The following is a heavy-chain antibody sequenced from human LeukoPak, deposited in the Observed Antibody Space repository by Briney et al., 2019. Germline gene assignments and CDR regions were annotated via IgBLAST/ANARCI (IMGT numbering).Heavy chain of an antibody. CDR3: ARVDDYGDYYFDY. CDR1: GFTFSRYS. Sequence: GGSLRLSCAASGFTFSRYSMNWVCQAPGKGLEWVSYISGSSGSIHYADSVKGRFTISRDNAQNSLYLQMNSLRDEDTAVYYCARVDDYGDYYFDYWGQGTLVTVSS. CDR2: ISGSSGSI. J-gene: IGHJ4*02. D-gene: IGHD4-17*01. V-gene: IGHV3-48*02.